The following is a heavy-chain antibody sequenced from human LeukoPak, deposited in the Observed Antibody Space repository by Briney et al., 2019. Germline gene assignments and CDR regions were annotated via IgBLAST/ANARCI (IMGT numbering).Heavy chain of an antibody. V-gene: IGHV3-9*01. CDR2: ISWNSGSI. Sequence: GGSLRLSCAASGFTFDDYAMHWVRQAPGKGLEWVSGISWNSGSIGYADSVKGRFTISRDNAKNSLYLQMNSLRAEDTALYYCAKARTLRIAAALLDYRGQGTLVTVSS. CDR1: GFTFDDYA. CDR3: AKARTLRIAAALLDY. D-gene: IGHD6-13*01. J-gene: IGHJ4*02.